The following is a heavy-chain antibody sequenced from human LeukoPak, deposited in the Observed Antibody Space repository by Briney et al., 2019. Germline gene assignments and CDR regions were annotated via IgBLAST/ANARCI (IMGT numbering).Heavy chain of an antibody. Sequence: ASVKVSCKASGYTFTSYGISWVRQAPGQGLEWMGWISAYNGNTNYAQKLQGRVTMTTDTSTSTAYMELRSLRSDDTAVYYCARDRLDYYYYYYGMDVWGQGTTVTVSS. V-gene: IGHV1-18*01. CDR3: ARDRLDYYYYYYGMDV. D-gene: IGHD3/OR15-3a*01. CDR1: GYTFTSYG. J-gene: IGHJ6*02. CDR2: ISAYNGNT.